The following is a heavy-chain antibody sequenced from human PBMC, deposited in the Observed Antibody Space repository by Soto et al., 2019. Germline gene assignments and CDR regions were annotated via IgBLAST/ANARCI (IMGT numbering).Heavy chain of an antibody. D-gene: IGHD3-10*01. V-gene: IGHV1-3*01. CDR2: INAGNGNT. CDR3: AKDSLWFRDV. J-gene: IGHJ6*04. Sequence: RASVKVSCKASGYTFTSYAMHWVRQAPGQRLEWMGWINAGNGNTKYSQKFQGRFTISRDNSKNTLYLQMNSLRAEDTAVYYCAKDSLWFRDVWGKGTTVTVSS. CDR1: GYTFTSYA.